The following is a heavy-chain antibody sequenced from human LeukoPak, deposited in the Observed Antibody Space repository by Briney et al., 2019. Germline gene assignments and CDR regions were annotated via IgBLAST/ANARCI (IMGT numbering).Heavy chain of an antibody. CDR2: ISGSSDDM. V-gene: IGHV3-9*01. CDR3: GKDIQNPYHDILTGYAIDY. J-gene: IGHJ4*02. CDR1: GFTFDDYV. D-gene: IGHD3-9*01. Sequence: GGSLRLSCAASGFTFDDYVMHWVRQAPGKGLEWVSSISGSSDDMDYADSVRGRFTISRDNAQNSLYLQMNSLRPEDTAFYYCGKDIQNPYHDILTGYAIDYWGQGTLITVSS.